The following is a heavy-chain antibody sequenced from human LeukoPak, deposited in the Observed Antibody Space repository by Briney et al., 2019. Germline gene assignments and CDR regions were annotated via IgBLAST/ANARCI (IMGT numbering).Heavy chain of an antibody. CDR2: INHSGNT. CDR3: ARLPRFYYASGSSLFDP. D-gene: IGHD3-10*01. Sequence: NTSETLSLTCTVSGDSISSSSSYWGWIRQPPGKGLEWIGEINHSGNTDLNPSLKSRVTISLVTSKNQFSLKLSSVTAADTAVYYCARLPRFYYASGSSLFDPWGQGTLVTVSS. J-gene: IGHJ5*02. CDR1: GDSISSSSSY. V-gene: IGHV4-39*07.